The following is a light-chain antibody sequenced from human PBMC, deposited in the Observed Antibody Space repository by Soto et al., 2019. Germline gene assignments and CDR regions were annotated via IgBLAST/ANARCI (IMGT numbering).Light chain of an antibody. CDR2: GAS. CDR1: QSVSSN. Sequence: VLAQSPATLSLSPGERATLSCRASQSVSSNLAWYQQKPGQAPRLLIYGASTRATGIPARFSGSGSGTEFTLTISSLQSEDFAVYYCQQYNNWPLTFGGGTKVDIK. V-gene: IGKV3-15*01. J-gene: IGKJ4*01. CDR3: QQYNNWPLT.